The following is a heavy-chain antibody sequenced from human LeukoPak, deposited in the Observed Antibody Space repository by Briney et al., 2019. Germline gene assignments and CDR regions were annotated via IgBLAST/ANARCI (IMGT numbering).Heavy chain of an antibody. Sequence: PSETLSLTCSVSGDPLSSYFWSWLRQPPGKGLEWIGYIHYSGSTNYNPSLKSRVTISLDTSKNQFSLKVNSVTAADTAVYYCARLGPNYDILTGYPYYFDYWGQGTLVTVSS. CDR3: ARLGPNYDILTGYPYYFDY. V-gene: IGHV4-59*08. D-gene: IGHD3-9*01. CDR2: IHYSGST. CDR1: GDPLSSYF. J-gene: IGHJ4*02.